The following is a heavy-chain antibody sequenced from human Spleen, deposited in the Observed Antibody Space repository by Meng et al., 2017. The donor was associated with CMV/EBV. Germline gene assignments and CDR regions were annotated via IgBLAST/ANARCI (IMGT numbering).Heavy chain of an antibody. J-gene: IGHJ3*02. CDR2: IYYSGST. D-gene: IGHD2-15*01. CDR3: ARDPGGGAFDI. Sequence: SETLSLTCTVSGGSISSGDYYWSWIRQPPGKGLEWIGYIYYSGSTYYNPSLKSRVTISVDTSKNQFSLKLSPVTAADTAVYYCARDPGGGAFDIWGQGTMVTVSS. CDR1: GGSISSGDYY. V-gene: IGHV4-61*08.